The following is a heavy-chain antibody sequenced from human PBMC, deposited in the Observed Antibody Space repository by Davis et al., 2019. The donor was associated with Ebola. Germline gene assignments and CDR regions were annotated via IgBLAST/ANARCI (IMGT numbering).Heavy chain of an antibody. J-gene: IGHJ6*02. CDR2: IKQDGSEK. D-gene: IGHD1-26*01. CDR3: AKDFGGSYYYYYGMDV. Sequence: PGGSLRLSCAASGFTFSSYWMSWVRQAPGKGLEWVANIKQDGSEKYYADSVKGRFTISRDNAKNSLYLQMNSLRAEDTALYYCAKDFGGSYYYYYGMDVWGQGTTVTVSS. CDR1: GFTFSSYW. V-gene: IGHV3-7*03.